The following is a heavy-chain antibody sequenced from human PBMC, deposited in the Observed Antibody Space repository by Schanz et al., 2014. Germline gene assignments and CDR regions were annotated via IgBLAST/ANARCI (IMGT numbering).Heavy chain of an antibody. CDR3: ARVRTIYGSGAMGY. CDR2: IGGSGDST. CDR1: GFTFSNHA. V-gene: IGHV3-23*04. J-gene: IGHJ4*02. Sequence: DVQLVDSGGGLVQPGGSLRLSCAASGFTFSNHALSWVRQAPGKGLEWVSGIGGSGDSTHYADSVKGRFTISRDNSKNTLYLQMNSLRAEDTAVYYCARVRTIYGSGAMGYWGQGTLVTVSS. D-gene: IGHD3-10*01.